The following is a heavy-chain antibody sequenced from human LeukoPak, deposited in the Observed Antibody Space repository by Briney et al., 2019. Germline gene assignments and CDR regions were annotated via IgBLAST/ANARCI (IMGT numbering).Heavy chain of an antibody. D-gene: IGHD3-10*01. J-gene: IGHJ6*03. CDR2: IYYSGST. CDR3: ARVPLFGWAPYYYYYYMDV. Sequence: SETLSLTCTVSGGSISSSSYYWGWIRQPPGKGLEWIGSIYYSGSTYYNPSLKSRVTISADTSKNQFSLKLSSVTAADTAVYYCARVPLFGWAPYYYYYYMDVWGKGTTVTVSS. V-gene: IGHV4-39*07. CDR1: GGSISSSSYY.